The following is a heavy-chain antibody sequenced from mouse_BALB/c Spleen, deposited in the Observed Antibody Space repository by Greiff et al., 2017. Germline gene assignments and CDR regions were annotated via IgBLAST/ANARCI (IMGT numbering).Heavy chain of an antibody. Sequence: EVMLVESGGGLVQPGGSRKLSCAASGFTFSSFGMHWVRQAPEKGLEWVAYISSGSSTIYYADTVKGRFTISRDNPKNTLFLQMTSLRSEDTAMYYCARKLGRYYYAMDYWGQGTSVTVSS. D-gene: IGHD4-1*01. CDR1: GFTFSSFG. CDR3: ARKLGRYYYAMDY. CDR2: ISSGSSTI. V-gene: IGHV5-17*02. J-gene: IGHJ4*01.